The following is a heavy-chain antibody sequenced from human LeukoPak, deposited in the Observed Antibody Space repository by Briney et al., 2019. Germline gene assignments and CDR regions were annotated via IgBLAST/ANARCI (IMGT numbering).Heavy chain of an antibody. V-gene: IGHV3-21*01. D-gene: IGHD4-17*01. CDR3: ARGSGVTTIYYYMDV. J-gene: IGHJ6*03. CDR1: GFTFSSYS. Sequence: GGSLRLSCAASGFTFSSYSMNWVRQAPGKGLEWVSSISSSSSYIYYADSVKGRFTISRDNAKNSLYLQMNSLRAEDTAVYYCARGSGVTTIYYYMDVWGKGTTVTVSS. CDR2: ISSSSSYI.